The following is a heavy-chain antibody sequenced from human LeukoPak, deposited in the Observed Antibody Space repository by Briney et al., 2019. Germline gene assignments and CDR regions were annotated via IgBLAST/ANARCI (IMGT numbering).Heavy chain of an antibody. D-gene: IGHD2-2*01. CDR1: GFTVSSNY. CDR3: ARAPMPHAFYI. V-gene: IGHV3-66*01. J-gene: IGHJ3*02. Sequence: GGSPRLSCAASGFTVSSNYMSWVRQAPGKGLEWVSVIYSGGSTYYADSVKGRFTISRDNSKNTLYLQMNSLRAEDTAVYYCARAPMPHAFYIWGQGTMVTVSS. CDR2: IYSGGST.